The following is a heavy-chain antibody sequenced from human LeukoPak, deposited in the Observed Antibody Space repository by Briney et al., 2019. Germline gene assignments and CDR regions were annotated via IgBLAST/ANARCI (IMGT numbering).Heavy chain of an antibody. CDR3: TTTPSITMIVVVTDFDY. CDR2: IKSKTDGGTT. V-gene: IGHV3-15*01. CDR1: GFTLSNAW. J-gene: IGHJ4*02. D-gene: IGHD3-22*01. Sequence: GGSLRLSCAASGFTLSNAWMSWVRQAPGKGLEWVGRIKSKTDGGTTDYAAPVKGRFIISRDDSKNTLYLQMNSLKTEDTGVYYCTTTPSITMIVVVTDFDYWGQGTLVTVSS.